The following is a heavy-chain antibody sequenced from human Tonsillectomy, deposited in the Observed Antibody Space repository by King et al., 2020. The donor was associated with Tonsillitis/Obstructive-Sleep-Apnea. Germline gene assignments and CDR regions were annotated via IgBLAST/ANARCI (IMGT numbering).Heavy chain of an antibody. CDR3: ARDYYDSSGYYYHAFDI. CDR1: GFTFSSYA. Sequence: VQLVESGGGVVQPGRSLRLSCAASGFTFSSYAMHWVRQAPGKGLEWVAVISYDGSNKYYADSVKGRFTTSRDNSKNTLYLQMNSLRAEDTAVYYCARDYYDSSGYYYHAFDIWGQGTMVTVSS. V-gene: IGHV3-30*04. CDR2: ISYDGSNK. J-gene: IGHJ3*02. D-gene: IGHD3-22*01.